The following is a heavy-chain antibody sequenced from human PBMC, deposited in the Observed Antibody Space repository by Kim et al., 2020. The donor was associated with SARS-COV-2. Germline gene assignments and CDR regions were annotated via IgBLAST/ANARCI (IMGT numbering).Heavy chain of an antibody. CDR1: GGSISSSSYY. Sequence: SETLSLTCTVSGGSISSSSYYWGWIRQPPGKGLEWIGSIYYSGSTYYNPSLKSRVTISVDTSKNQFSLKLSSVTAADTAVYYCASMGSSWYYWYFDLWGRGTLVTVSS. CDR3: ASMGSSWYYWYFDL. CDR2: IYYSGST. J-gene: IGHJ2*01. D-gene: IGHD6-13*01. V-gene: IGHV4-39*07.